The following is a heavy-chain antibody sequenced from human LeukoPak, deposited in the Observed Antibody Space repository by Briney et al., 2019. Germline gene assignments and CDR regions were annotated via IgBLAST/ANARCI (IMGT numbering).Heavy chain of an antibody. D-gene: IGHD3-22*01. CDR2: MNPNSGNT. J-gene: IGHJ1*01. CDR1: GYTFTSYD. Sequence: GASVKVSCKASGYTFTSYDINWVRQATGQGLEWMGWMNPNSGNTGYAQKFQGRVTITRDTSASTAYMELSSLRSEDTAVYYCARDGVDYYDSSGYYYEHWGQGTLVTVSS. CDR3: ARDGVDYYDSSGYYYEH. V-gene: IGHV1-8*03.